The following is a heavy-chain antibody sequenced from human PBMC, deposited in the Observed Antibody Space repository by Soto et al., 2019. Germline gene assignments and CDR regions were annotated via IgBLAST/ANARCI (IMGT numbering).Heavy chain of an antibody. D-gene: IGHD2-2*01. CDR1: GYTCTSYS. CDR2: ISAYNGNT. J-gene: IGHJ4*02. Sequence: QVQLVQSGAEVKKPGASVKVSCKASGYTCTSYSISWVRQAPGQGLEWMGWISAYNGNTNYAQKVKGRVTMTTETTTSTAYMEVRSLRSDHRPVYYCARGYCSSTRCYALDYWGQGTLVTVSS. V-gene: IGHV1-18*01. CDR3: ARGYCSSTRCYALDY.